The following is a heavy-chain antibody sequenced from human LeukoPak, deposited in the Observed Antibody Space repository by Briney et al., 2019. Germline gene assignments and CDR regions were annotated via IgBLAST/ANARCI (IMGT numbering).Heavy chain of an antibody. CDR1: GYSFTSYW. CDR3: ARRSGSVWHAMDY. CDR2: IYPGDSDT. Sequence: GASLQISCKGSGYSFTSYWIGWVRQMPGKGLEWMGIIYPGDSDTRYSPSFQGQVTISADKSISTAYLQWSSLKASDTAMYYCARRSGSVWHAMDYWGQGTLVTVSS. J-gene: IGHJ4*02. D-gene: IGHD6-19*01. V-gene: IGHV5-51*01.